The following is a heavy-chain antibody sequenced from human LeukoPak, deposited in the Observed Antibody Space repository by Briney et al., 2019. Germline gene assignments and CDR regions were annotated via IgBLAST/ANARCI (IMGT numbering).Heavy chain of an antibody. CDR2: IYYSGSA. D-gene: IGHD6-13*01. CDR1: GGPISSYQ. Sequence: PSETLSLTCTVSGGPISSYQWSWIRQPPGKGLEWIGNIYYSGSANYNPSLKSRVTISVDTSKNQFSLKLSSVTAADTAVYYCARGVAAAGFDYWGQGTLVTVSS. CDR3: ARGVAAAGFDY. V-gene: IGHV4-59*12. J-gene: IGHJ4*02.